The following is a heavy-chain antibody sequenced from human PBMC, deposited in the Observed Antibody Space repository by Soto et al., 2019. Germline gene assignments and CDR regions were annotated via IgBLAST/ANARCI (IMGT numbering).Heavy chain of an antibody. CDR3: ARGPACAHLDY. J-gene: IGHJ4*02. Sequence: QVQPQQWGAGLLKPSETLSLTCAVYGGSFSGYYWSWIRQPPGKGLEWIGEINHSGSTNYNPSLKSRVTISVDTSKNQFSLKLSSVTAADTAVYYCARGPACAHLDYWGQGTLVIVSS. V-gene: IGHV4-34*01. CDR1: GGSFSGYY. CDR2: INHSGST.